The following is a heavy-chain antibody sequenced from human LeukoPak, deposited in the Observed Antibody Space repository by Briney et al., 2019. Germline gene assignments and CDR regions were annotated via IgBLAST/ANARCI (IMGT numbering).Heavy chain of an antibody. D-gene: IGHD6-19*01. V-gene: IGHV1-3*03. CDR3: AREGIAVAGHYYYYYMDV. CDR2: INAGNGNT. Sequence: ASVKVFCKASGYTFTSYAMHWVRQAPGQRLEWMGWINAGNGNTKYSQEFQGRVTITRDTSASTAYMELSSLRSEDMAVYYCAREGIAVAGHYYYYYMDVWGKGTTVTVSS. J-gene: IGHJ6*03. CDR1: GYTFTSYA.